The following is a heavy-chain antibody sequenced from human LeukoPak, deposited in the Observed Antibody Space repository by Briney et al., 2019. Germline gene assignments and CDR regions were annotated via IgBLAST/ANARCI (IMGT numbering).Heavy chain of an antibody. Sequence: SETLSLTCTVSGYSISSGYHWGWIRPPPGKGLEWIGSIYHSGSTYYNPSLKSRVTISVDTSKNQFSLKLRSVTAADTAVYYCARTTEGGYTYDYFYYYYMDVWGKGTTVTISS. J-gene: IGHJ6*03. V-gene: IGHV4-38-2*02. CDR1: GYSISSGYH. CDR2: IYHSGST. CDR3: ARTTEGGYTYDYFYYYYMDV. D-gene: IGHD5-18*01.